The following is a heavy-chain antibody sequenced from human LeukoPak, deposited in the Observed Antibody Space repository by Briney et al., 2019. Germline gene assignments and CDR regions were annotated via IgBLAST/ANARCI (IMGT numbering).Heavy chain of an antibody. Sequence: PGGSLRLSCAASGFTFSSYSMNWVRQAPGKGLEWVSSISSSSSYIYYADSVKGRFTISRDNAKNSLYLQMNSLRAEDTAVYYCARVVWDSSGYYYGVWGQGTLVTVSS. CDR2: ISSSSSYI. CDR1: GFTFSSYS. D-gene: IGHD3-22*01. V-gene: IGHV3-21*01. CDR3: ARVVWDSSGYYYGV. J-gene: IGHJ4*02.